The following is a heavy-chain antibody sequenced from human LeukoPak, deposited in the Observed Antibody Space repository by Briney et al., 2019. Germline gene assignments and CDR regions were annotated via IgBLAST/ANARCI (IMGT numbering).Heavy chain of an antibody. CDR3: ARDGGYSGYDSEGPYYYYYMDV. Sequence: GGSLRLSCVASGFTVSSNYMSWVRQAPGKGLEWVSVIYSGGSTYYADSVKGRFTISRDNSKNTLYLQMNSLRAEDTAVYYCARDGGYSGYDSEGPYYYYYMDVWGKGTTVPVSS. J-gene: IGHJ6*03. CDR2: IYSGGST. D-gene: IGHD5-12*01. CDR1: GFTVSSNY. V-gene: IGHV3-66*02.